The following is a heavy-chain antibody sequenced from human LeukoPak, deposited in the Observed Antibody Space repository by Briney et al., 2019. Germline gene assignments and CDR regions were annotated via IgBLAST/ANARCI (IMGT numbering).Heavy chain of an antibody. CDR2: ISSSSSTI. Sequence: GGSLRLSCAASGFTFSSYSMNWVRQAPGKGLEWVSYISSSSSTIYYADSVKGRFTISRDNAKNSLYLQMNSLRPEDTAFYYCAKDIGSGSYYNFDYWGQGTLVTVSS. J-gene: IGHJ4*02. CDR1: GFTFSSYS. D-gene: IGHD3-10*01. V-gene: IGHV3-48*01. CDR3: AKDIGSGSYYNFDY.